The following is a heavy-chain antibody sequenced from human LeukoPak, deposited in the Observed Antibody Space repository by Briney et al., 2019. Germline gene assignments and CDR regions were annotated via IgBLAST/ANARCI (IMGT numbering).Heavy chain of an antibody. CDR3: AREGRVNALGY. V-gene: IGHV3-30*14. J-gene: IGHJ4*02. CDR1: RFSYNKYA. Sequence: PGGSLRLSCAASRFSYNKYAIHWVRQAPGQGLEWVAAVSYDGSSEYYAEAVKGRFTISRDNSKSTLYFQMNTLRTEDTAVYYCAREGRVNALGYWGQGTLVTVSS. CDR2: VSYDGSSE.